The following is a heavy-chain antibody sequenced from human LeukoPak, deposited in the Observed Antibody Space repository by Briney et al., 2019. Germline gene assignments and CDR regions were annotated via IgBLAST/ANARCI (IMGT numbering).Heavy chain of an antibody. CDR2: TRYDESNK. CDR3: ASTTRGGTYYYYMDV. CDR1: GFTFSSYG. J-gene: IGHJ6*03. Sequence: GGSLRLSCAASGFTFSSYGMHWVRQAPGKGLEWVAFTRYDESNKYYADSVKGRFTVSRDNSKNTLYLQMNSLRAEDTAVYYCASTTRGGTYYYYMDVWGKGTTVTISS. D-gene: IGHD1-1*01. V-gene: IGHV3-30*02.